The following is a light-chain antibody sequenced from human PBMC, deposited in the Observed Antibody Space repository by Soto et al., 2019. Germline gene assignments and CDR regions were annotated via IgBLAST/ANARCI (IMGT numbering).Light chain of an antibody. CDR1: SSNIGGTNY. Sequence: QSVLTQPPSASGTPGQKGFISCSGSSSNIGGTNYAYWYQQLPGAAPKLLMHSNNLRPSGVPDRISGSKFGTAASLAISGLRSEDEAVYYCASWDDRLGAVIFGGGTKLTVL. CDR2: SNN. V-gene: IGLV1-47*02. CDR3: ASWDDRLGAVI. J-gene: IGLJ2*01.